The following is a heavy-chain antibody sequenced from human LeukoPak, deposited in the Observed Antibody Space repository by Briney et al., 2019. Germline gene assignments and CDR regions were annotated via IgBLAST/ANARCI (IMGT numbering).Heavy chain of an antibody. V-gene: IGHV3-23*01. J-gene: IGHJ3*02. CDR3: AKVLWGSDSTDAFDI. CDR2: ISGSGTNT. CDR1: EFTFSSYA. D-gene: IGHD3-22*01. Sequence: GGSLRLSCAASEFTFSSYAMTWVRQAPGKGLEWVSAISGSGTNTYYSGSVRGRFTISRDNSNNRLYLQMNSVRAEDTAVYYCAKVLWGSDSTDAFDIWGQGTMVTVSS.